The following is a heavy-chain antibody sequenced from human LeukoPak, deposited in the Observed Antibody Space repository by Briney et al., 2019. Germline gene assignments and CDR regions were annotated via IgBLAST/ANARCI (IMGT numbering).Heavy chain of an antibody. CDR1: GFTFNRSA. CDR3: VKDASSTYNYSSH. D-gene: IGHD1-20*01. V-gene: IGHV3-64D*09. J-gene: IGHJ4*02. CDR2: ISTNGGVT. Sequence: WGSLSLSCSASGFTFNRSAKHWVRQAPGKGLEYVSAISTNGGVTYYADSVKGRFTISRDNSKDTLYLEMSSLRVDDTAVYHRVKDASSTYNYSSHWRPGTLVTASS.